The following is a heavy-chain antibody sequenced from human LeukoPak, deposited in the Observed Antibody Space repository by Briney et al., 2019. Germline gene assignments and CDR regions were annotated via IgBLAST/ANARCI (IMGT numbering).Heavy chain of an antibody. CDR1: GVSISSGGYY. Sequence: ETLSLTCTVSGVSISSGGYYWSWIRQHPGKGLQWVASMNQDGSEKYYVDSVKGRFTISRDNAKNSLYLQMNSLRAELAEDTAVYHCARRARYCTSTSCSPLGAFDIWGQGTMVTVSS. J-gene: IGHJ3*02. CDR3: ARRARYCTSTSCSPLGAFDI. CDR2: MNQDGSEK. V-gene: IGHV3-7*01. D-gene: IGHD2-2*01.